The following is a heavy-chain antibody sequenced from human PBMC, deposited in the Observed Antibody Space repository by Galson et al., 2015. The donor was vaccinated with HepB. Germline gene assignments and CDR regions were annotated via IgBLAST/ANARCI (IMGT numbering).Heavy chain of an antibody. Sequence: SLRLSCAAFGFTFNSYSMNWVRQAPGKGLEWISHISSNTGTIYYAGSVKGRFTISRDNARDLLFLQMNSLRVEDTAVYFCARPYTRRSGYYPLDCWGQGTLVTVSS. CDR2: ISSNTGTI. J-gene: IGHJ4*02. V-gene: IGHV3-48*04. CDR1: GFTFNSYS. D-gene: IGHD3-3*01. CDR3: ARPYTRRSGYYPLDC.